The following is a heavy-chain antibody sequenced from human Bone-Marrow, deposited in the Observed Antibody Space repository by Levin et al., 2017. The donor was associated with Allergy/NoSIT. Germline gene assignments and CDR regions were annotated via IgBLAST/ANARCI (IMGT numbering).Heavy chain of an antibody. CDR1: GFTFTSHW. J-gene: IGHJ4*02. CDR3: TRRGTEEWFGDDDYFDD. CDR2: ISSDGTTT. Sequence: GGSLRLSCAASGFTFTSHWMHWVRQAPGKGLVWVSRISSDGTTTDYADSVKGRFTISRDNTMHTLYLQMNSLRAEDTAVSHCTRRGTEEWFGDDDYFDDWGQGTLVTVSS. V-gene: IGHV3-74*01. D-gene: IGHD3-3*01.